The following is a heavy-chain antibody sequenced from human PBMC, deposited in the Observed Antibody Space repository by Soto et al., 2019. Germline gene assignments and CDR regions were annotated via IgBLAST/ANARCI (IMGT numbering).Heavy chain of an antibody. Sequence: PGGSLRLSCAASGFTFNTYAMNWVRQPPGKGLEWVSAISGSGGNTYYAESVKGRFTISRDNSRNALYLQMNSLRAEDTAVYYCTKANYGDYWTTFDPWGQGTLVTVSS. D-gene: IGHD4-17*01. V-gene: IGHV3-23*01. J-gene: IGHJ5*02. CDR3: TKANYGDYWTTFDP. CDR1: GFTFNTYA. CDR2: ISGSGGNT.